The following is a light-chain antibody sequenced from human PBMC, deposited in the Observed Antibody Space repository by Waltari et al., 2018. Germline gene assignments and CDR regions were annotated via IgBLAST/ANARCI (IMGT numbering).Light chain of an antibody. Sequence: EIVLTQSPATLSLSPVERATLSCRASQSVSRYLVWYQQKPGQAPRLLIYDASNRATGTPARVSGSGSGTDYTLTISSLEAEDFAVYYCQQRVNWPITFGGGTKVEIK. J-gene: IGKJ4*01. CDR2: DAS. V-gene: IGKV3-11*01. CDR3: QQRVNWPIT. CDR1: QSVSRY.